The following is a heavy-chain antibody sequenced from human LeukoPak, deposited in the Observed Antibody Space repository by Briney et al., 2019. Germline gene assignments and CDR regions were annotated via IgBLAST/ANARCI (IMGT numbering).Heavy chain of an antibody. CDR2: INPNSGGT. D-gene: IGHD6-13*01. CDR1: GYTFTGYY. V-gene: IGHV1-2*02. J-gene: IGHJ6*03. CDR3: ARDGASSSWYTNYYYYYMDV. Sequence: ASVKVSCKASGYTFTGYYMHWVRQAPGQGLEWMGWINPNSGGTNYAQKFQGRVTMTRDTSISTAYMELSRLRSDDTAVYYCARDGASSSWYTNYYYYYMDVWGKGTTVTVSS.